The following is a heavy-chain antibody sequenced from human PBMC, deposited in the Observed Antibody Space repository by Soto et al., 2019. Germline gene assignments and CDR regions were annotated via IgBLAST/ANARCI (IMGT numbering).Heavy chain of an antibody. J-gene: IGHJ4*02. D-gene: IGHD5-18*01. CDR2: MNAGVGNT. Sequence: HVELVQAGADVKKPGASVTISCKASGYTFTDYALHWVRQAPGQRLEWMGWMNAGVGNTLYSQKFQGRITITRDTSASTAYMELNSLKSEDTAIYYCARDTGYTFGSLNYWGPGTLVTVSS. CDR1: GYTFTDYA. CDR3: ARDTGYTFGSLNY. V-gene: IGHV1-3*01.